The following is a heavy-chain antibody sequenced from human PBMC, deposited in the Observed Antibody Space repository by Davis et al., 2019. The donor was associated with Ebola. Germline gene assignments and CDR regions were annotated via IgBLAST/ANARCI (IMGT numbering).Heavy chain of an antibody. V-gene: IGHV3-74*01. D-gene: IGHD3-9*01. CDR2: ILSDGSGT. CDR3: ASRRGGPQNGWDILAGYP. CDR1: GFTFSNFL. Sequence: PGGSLRLSCAASGFTFSNFLMHWVRQAPGKGLMWVSRILSDGSGTIYADSVKGRFTISRDNAKNSLYLQMNSLRAEDTAVYYCASRRGGPQNGWDILAGYPWGQGTLVTVSS. J-gene: IGHJ4*02.